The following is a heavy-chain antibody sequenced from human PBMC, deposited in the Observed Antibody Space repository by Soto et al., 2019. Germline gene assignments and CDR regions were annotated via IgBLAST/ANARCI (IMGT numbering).Heavy chain of an antibody. CDR3: ARSVRGYCTNGVCGWDAFDI. CDR1: GFTFSSHW. CDR2: INSDGSST. J-gene: IGHJ3*02. V-gene: IGHV3-74*01. Sequence: EVQLVESGGGLVQPGGSLRLSCAASGFTFSSHWMHWVRQAPGKGLVWVSRINSDGSSTSYADSVKGRFTISRDNAKNTLYLQMNSLRAEDTAVYYCARSVRGYCTNGVCGWDAFDIWGQGTMVTVSS. D-gene: IGHD2-8*01.